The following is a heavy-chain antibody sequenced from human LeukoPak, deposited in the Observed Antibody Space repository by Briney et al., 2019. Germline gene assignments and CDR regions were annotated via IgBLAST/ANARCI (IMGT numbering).Heavy chain of an antibody. CDR3: ARVHDYDTSGARFDY. Sequence: SETLSLTCTVSGGSISRYYWSWIRQSAGKGLEWIGRINTSGSTKYNPSLESRVTMSVDTSKNQFSLKLSSVTAADTAVYYCARVHDYDTSGARFDYWGQGTLVTVSS. CDR2: INTSGST. CDR1: GGSISRYY. V-gene: IGHV4-4*07. J-gene: IGHJ4*02. D-gene: IGHD3-22*01.